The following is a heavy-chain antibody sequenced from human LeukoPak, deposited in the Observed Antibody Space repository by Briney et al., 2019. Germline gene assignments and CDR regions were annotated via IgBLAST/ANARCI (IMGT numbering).Heavy chain of an antibody. V-gene: IGHV1-69*04. CDR2: IIPILGIA. J-gene: IGHJ4*02. D-gene: IGHD2-2*01. CDR3: AREDRWVVVPAANFDY. Sequence: SVKVSCKASGGTFSSYTISWVRQAPGQGLEWMGRIIPILGIANYAQKFQGRVTITADKSTSTAHMELSSLRSEDTAVYYCAREDRWVVVPAANFDYWGQGTLVTVSS. CDR1: GGTFSSYT.